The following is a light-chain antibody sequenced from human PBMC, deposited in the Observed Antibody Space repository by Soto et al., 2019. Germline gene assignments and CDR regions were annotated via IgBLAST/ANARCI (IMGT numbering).Light chain of an antibody. V-gene: IGKV1-6*01. CDR2: GAS. CDR1: QDIRND. Sequence: AIQMTQSPSSLSASVGDRVTITCRASQDIRNDLGWYQQKPGKAPKLLIYGASSLQSGVPSRFSGRGSGTGFTLTIASLQPDDFATYYCQQYETFSGTFGPGTKVDIK. CDR3: QQYETFSGT. J-gene: IGKJ1*01.